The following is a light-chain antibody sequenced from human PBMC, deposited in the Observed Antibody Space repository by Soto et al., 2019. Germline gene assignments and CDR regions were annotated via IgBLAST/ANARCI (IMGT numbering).Light chain of an antibody. V-gene: IGLV1-47*01. CDR3: VAWDDSLSGYV. J-gene: IGLJ1*01. Sequence: QSVLTQPPSVSGTPGQRVNISCSGSSSNIGRDYVYWYQQFPGTAPKLLIYRGNQRPSGVPGRFSGSKSGTSASLAISGLRSDDESDYYCVAWDDSLSGYVFGTGTKLTVL. CDR2: RGN. CDR1: SSNIGRDY.